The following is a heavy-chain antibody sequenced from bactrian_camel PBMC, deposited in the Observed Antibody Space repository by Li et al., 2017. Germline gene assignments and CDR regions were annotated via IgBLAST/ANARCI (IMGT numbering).Heavy chain of an antibody. V-gene: IGHV3S1*01. J-gene: IGHJ6*01. CDR1: GFRERHYC. CDR2: IDARGVT. CDR3: AADVRWDCYSGSWLSQRHSPDFGY. Sequence: HVQLVESGGGSVQAGGSLKLSCVASGFRERHYCLGWFRQAPGKEREGVASIDARGVTQYADFVKGRFTISRDSSETTLYLQMDSLKPEDTAMYYCAADVRWDCYSGSWLSQRHSPDFGYWGQGTQVTVS. D-gene: IGHD3*01.